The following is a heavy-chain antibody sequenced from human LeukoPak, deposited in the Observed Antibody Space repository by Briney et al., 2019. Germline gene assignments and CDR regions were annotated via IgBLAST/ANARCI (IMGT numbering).Heavy chain of an antibody. Sequence: PSETLSLTCAVYGGSFSGYYWSWIRQPPGKGLEWIGEINHSGSTNYNPSLKSRVTISVDTSKNQFSLKLSSVTAADTAVYYCARGGSSWYLYYYYYMDVWGKGTTVTVSS. V-gene: IGHV4-34*01. D-gene: IGHD6-13*01. CDR3: ARGGSSWYLYYYYYMDV. CDR2: INHSGST. CDR1: GGSFSGYY. J-gene: IGHJ6*03.